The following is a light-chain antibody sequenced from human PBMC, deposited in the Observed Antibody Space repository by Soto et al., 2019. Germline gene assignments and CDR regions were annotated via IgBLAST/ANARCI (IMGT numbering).Light chain of an antibody. V-gene: IGLV1-47*01. J-gene: IGLJ2*01. CDR3: AAWDDSLSGVV. CDR2: RNS. CDR1: SSNIGSNY. Sequence: QSVLTQPPSASGTPGRRVTIPCSGSSSNIGSNYLYWYQQLPGTVPQLLIYRNSDRPSGVPDRFSGSKSGTSASLAISGLRSEDEADYYCAAWDDSLSGVVFGGGTKLTVL.